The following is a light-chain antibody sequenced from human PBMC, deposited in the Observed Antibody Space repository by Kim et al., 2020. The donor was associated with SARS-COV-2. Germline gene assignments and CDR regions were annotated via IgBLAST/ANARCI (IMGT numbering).Light chain of an antibody. V-gene: IGKV1-39*01. CDR2: LAS. Sequence: DIQMTQSPSSLSASVGDRVTITCRASHNIDNFLNWYQQKPGKAPKLLIYLASYLQSGVPSRFSGSGSGTDFTLTISCLQPEDFATYYCQQSYSVPVTFGGGTEVDIK. CDR1: HNIDNF. J-gene: IGKJ4*01. CDR3: QQSYSVPVT.